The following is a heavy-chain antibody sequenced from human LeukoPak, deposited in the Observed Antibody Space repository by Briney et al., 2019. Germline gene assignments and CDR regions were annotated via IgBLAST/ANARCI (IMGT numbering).Heavy chain of an antibody. Sequence: GGSLRLSCAASGFTFSSSAMSWVRQVPGKGLEWVSAISNNGGYTYYADSVKGRFTISSDNSKNTLYLQMNSLRAEDTAVYYCAKDRASKDIVVMVPATGEFDYWGQGTLVTVSS. J-gene: IGHJ4*02. CDR1: GFTFSSSA. D-gene: IGHD2-15*01. CDR3: AKDRASKDIVVMVPATGEFDY. V-gene: IGHV3-23*01. CDR2: ISNNGGYT.